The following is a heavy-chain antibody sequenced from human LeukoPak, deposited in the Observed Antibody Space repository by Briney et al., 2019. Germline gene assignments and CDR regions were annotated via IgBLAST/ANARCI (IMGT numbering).Heavy chain of an antibody. J-gene: IGHJ5*02. D-gene: IGHD4-17*01. V-gene: IGHV4-39*07. Sequence: PSETLSLTCTVSGGSISSSSYYWSWIRQPPGKGLEWIGEINHSGSTNYNPSLKSRVTISVDTSKNQFSLKLSSVTAADTAVYYCASRGDTTVTTPRDNWFDPWGQGTLVTVSS. CDR1: GGSISSSSYY. CDR2: INHSGST. CDR3: ASRGDTTVTTPRDNWFDP.